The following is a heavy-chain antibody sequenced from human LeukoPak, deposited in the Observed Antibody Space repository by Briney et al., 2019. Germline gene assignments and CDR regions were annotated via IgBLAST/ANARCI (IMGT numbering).Heavy chain of an antibody. CDR2: IYYSGST. D-gene: IGHD1-26*01. CDR3: ARERSGSYAFDP. V-gene: IGHV4-31*03. Sequence: SETLSLTCTVSGGSISSDGYYWSWIPQHPGKGLEWIWYIYYSGSTYYNPYLKSRVTISVDTSKNQFSLKLSSVTAADTAVYYCARERSGSYAFDPWGQGTLVSVSS. CDR1: GGSISSDGYY. J-gene: IGHJ5*02.